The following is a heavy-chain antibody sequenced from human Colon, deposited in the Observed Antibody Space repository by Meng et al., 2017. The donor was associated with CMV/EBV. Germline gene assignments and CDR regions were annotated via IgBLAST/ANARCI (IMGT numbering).Heavy chain of an antibody. J-gene: IGHJ6*02. CDR2: ISWNSGSI. V-gene: IGHV3-9*01. CDR1: GFSFNNYA. D-gene: IGHD6-19*01. Sequence: GGSLRLSCAASGFSFNNYAMSWVRQAPGKGLEWVSGISWNSGSIGYADSVKGRFTISRDNAKNSLYLQMNSLRAEDTALYYCAKDYSSGWYGGHYYYYYYGMDVWGQGTTVTVSS. CDR3: AKDYSSGWYGGHYYYYYYGMDV.